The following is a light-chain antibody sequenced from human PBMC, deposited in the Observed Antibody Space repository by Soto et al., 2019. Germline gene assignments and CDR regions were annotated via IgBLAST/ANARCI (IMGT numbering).Light chain of an antibody. CDR2: LNSDGSY. CDR3: QTWGSGIVV. CDR1: SGHSNYA. J-gene: IGLJ2*01. Sequence: QPVLTQSPSASASLGASVKLTCTLSSGHSNYAIAWHQQQSEKGPRYLMKLNSDGSYSKGDGIPDRFSGSSSGAERYLTISCLQSEDEADYGCQTWGSGIVVFGGGTKLTVL. V-gene: IGLV4-69*01.